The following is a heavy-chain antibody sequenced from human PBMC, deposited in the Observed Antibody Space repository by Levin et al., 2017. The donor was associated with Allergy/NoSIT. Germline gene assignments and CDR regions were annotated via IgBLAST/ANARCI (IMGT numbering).Heavy chain of an antibody. CDR2: IVPVFGST. CDR3: VTRSACSDGHYYFDY. CDR1: GGTFRHYA. Sequence: GASVKVSCKASGGTFRHYALSWVRQAPGQGFEWMGGIVPVFGSTNYAQKFHGRVTITADESTSTANMELSSLRSDDTAVYYCVTRSACSDGHYYFDYWGQGTLVTVSS. D-gene: IGHD6-25*01. V-gene: IGHV1-69*13. J-gene: IGHJ4*02.